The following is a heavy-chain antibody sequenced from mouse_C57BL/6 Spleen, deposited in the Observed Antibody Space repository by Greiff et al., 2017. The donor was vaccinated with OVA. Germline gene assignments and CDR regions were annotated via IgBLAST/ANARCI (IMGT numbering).Heavy chain of an antibody. V-gene: IGHV5-4*03. Sequence: EVKVVESGGGLVKPGGSLKLSCAASGFTFSSYAMSWVRQTPEKRLEWVATISDGGSYTYYPDNVKGRFTLSRDNAKNNLYLQMSHLKSEDTAMYYCARGGADYWGQGTTLTVSS. CDR1: GFTFSSYA. CDR2: ISDGGSYT. J-gene: IGHJ2*01. CDR3: ARGGADY.